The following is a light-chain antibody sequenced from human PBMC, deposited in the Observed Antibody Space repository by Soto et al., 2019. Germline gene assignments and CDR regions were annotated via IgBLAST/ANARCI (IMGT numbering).Light chain of an antibody. J-gene: IGLJ1*01. V-gene: IGLV1-40*01. CDR2: GNN. Sequence: QSVLTQPPSVSGAPGQRVTISCTGSRSNIGAGNDVHWYQQLPGTAPKLLIYGNNNRPSGVPDRFSGSKSGNTASLTISGLQAEDEADYYCSSYTSSTTCVFGTGTKLTVL. CDR3: SSYTSSTTCV. CDR1: RSNIGAGND.